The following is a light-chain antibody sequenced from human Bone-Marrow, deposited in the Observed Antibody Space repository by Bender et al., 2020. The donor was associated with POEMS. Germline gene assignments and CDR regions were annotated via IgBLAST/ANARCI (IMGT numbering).Light chain of an antibody. Sequence: QSALTQPASVSGSPGQSITISCTGSSSDVGAYNYVSWYQQQPGRAPKLMIYEVSNRPSGVSSRFSGSKSGNTASLTISGLQAEDEADYYCCSYTTTTTLSFGAGTRLTVL. CDR1: SSDVGAYNY. CDR3: CSYTTTTTLS. J-gene: IGLJ2*01. CDR2: EVS. V-gene: IGLV2-14*01.